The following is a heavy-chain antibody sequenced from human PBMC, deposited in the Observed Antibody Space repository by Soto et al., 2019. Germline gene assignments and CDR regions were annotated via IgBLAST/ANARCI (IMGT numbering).Heavy chain of an antibody. J-gene: IGHJ4*02. Sequence: ASVKVSCKASGYTFTGYYMHWVRQAPGQGLEWMGWINPNSGGTNYAQKFQGWVTMTRDTSISTAYMELSRLRSDDTAVYYCARGEVGATYLFDYWGQGTLATVSS. CDR1: GYTFTGYY. CDR2: INPNSGGT. CDR3: ARGEVGATYLFDY. V-gene: IGHV1-2*04. D-gene: IGHD1-26*01.